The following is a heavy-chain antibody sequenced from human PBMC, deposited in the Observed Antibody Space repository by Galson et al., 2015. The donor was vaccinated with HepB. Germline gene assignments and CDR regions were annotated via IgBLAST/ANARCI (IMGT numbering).Heavy chain of an antibody. J-gene: IGHJ4*02. V-gene: IGHV1-46*01. CDR3: ARGPVRGTAAAATPFEY. D-gene: IGHD6-13*01. Sequence: SVKVSCKASGYTSTFYYMHWVRQAPGQGLEWMGIINPSGGSTNYTQKFQGRVTMTRDTSTSTVYMELSSLRSDDTAVYYCARGPVRGTAAAATPFEYWGQGTLVTVSS. CDR2: INPSGGST. CDR1: GYTSTFYY.